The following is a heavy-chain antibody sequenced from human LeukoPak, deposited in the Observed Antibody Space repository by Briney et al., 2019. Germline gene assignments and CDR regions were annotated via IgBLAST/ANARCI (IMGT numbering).Heavy chain of an antibody. V-gene: IGHV3-53*01. CDR2: IYSGGTT. CDR3: ARGGAARSFDY. Sequence: GGSLRLSCAASGFTVSSNYMSWVRQAPGKGLEWVSVIYSGGTTSYADSVKDRFTVSRDTSKNTLYLQMSSLRAEDTAVYFCARGGAARSFDYWGQGILVTVSS. CDR1: GFTVSSNY. J-gene: IGHJ4*02. D-gene: IGHD6-6*01.